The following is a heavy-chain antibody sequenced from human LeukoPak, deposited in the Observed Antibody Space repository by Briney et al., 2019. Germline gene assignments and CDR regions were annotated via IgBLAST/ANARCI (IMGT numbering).Heavy chain of an antibody. V-gene: IGHV3-7*01. CDR3: ARHLSGVSGYTYGRGIDY. Sequence: GGSLRLSCAASGITFSSYGMSWVRQAPGKGLEWVANIKKDGSEKYYVDSVKGRFTISRDNGKTSLYLQMNSLRAEDSAVYYCARHLSGVSGYTYGRGIDYWGQGTLVTVSS. CDR1: GITFSSYG. CDR2: IKKDGSEK. D-gene: IGHD5-18*01. J-gene: IGHJ4*02.